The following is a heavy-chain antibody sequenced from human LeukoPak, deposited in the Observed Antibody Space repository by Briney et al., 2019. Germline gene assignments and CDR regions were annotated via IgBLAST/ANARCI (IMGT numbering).Heavy chain of an antibody. V-gene: IGHV3-7*01. D-gene: IGHD1-1*01. CDR2: IKEGGSET. J-gene: IGHJ4*02. CDR3: AKKGGTINY. Sequence: PGGSLRLSCEASGFTFSNHWMSWARQAPGKGLEWVANIKEGGSETYYVDSVKGRFTISRDNAKNSVFLQMNSLRVEDTAVYYCAKKGGTINYWGQGTLVTVSS. CDR1: GFTFSNHW.